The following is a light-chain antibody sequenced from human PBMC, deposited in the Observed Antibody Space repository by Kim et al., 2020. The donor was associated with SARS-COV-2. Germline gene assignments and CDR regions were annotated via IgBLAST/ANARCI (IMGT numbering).Light chain of an antibody. CDR2: DAS. CDR3: QQYDNLPPVLT. CDR1: QDISNY. J-gene: IGKJ4*01. V-gene: IGKV1-33*01. Sequence: DIQMTQSPSSLSASVGDSVTITCQASQDISNYLNWYQQKPGKAPKLLIYDASNLETGVPSRFSGSGSGTDFTFTISSLQPEDIATYYCQQYDNLPPVLTFGGGTKVDIK.